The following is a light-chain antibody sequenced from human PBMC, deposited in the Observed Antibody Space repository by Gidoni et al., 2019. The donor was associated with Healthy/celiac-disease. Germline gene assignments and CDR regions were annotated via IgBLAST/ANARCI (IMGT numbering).Light chain of an antibody. J-gene: IGKJ1*01. V-gene: IGKV3-20*01. Sequence: ILLTQSPGTLSSSPGERATLSCRASQSVSSSYLAWYQQKPGQAPRLLIYGASSRATGTPDRFSGSGSGTDFTLTISRLEPEDFAVYYCQQYGSSPWTFGQGTKVEIK. CDR1: QSVSSSY. CDR3: QQYGSSPWT. CDR2: GAS.